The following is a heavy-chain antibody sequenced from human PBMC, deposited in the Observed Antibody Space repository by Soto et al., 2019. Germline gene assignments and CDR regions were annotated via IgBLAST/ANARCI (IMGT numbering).Heavy chain of an antibody. CDR3: ARVAY. CDR1: GFILSDYT. Sequence: GGSLRLSCVASGFILSDYTMNWVRQAPGKGLEWVASISSGSSDTWYTDSVKGRFIISRDNAQNSLFLQMNTLRPEDTAMYYCARVAYWGPGTQVTVSS. CDR2: ISSGSSDT. V-gene: IGHV3-21*01. J-gene: IGHJ4*02.